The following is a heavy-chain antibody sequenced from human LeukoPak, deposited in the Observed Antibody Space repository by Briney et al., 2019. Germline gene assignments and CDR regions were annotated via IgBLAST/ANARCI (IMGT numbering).Heavy chain of an antibody. D-gene: IGHD5-18*01. Sequence: PGRSLRLSCAASGFTFSSYGMHWVRQAPGKGLEWVSVIYSGGSTYYADSVKGRFTISRDNSKNTLYLQMNSLRAEDTAVYYCARCYSYGLGYGMDVWGQGTTVTVSS. V-gene: IGHV3-66*01. CDR1: GFTFSSYG. CDR3: ARCYSYGLGYGMDV. CDR2: IYSGGST. J-gene: IGHJ6*02.